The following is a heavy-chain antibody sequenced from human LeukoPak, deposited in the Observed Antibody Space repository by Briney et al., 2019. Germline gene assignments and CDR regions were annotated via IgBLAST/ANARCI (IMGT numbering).Heavy chain of an antibody. V-gene: IGHV3-30*18. J-gene: IGHJ4*02. D-gene: IGHD4-17*01. CDR1: GFTFSSYG. Sequence: GGSLRLSCAASGFTFSSYGMHWVRQAPGKGLEWVAVISYDGSNKYYADSVKGRFTISRDNSKNTLYLQMNRLRAEDTAVYYCAKDPSDYGDYYPDYWGQGTLVTVSS. CDR3: AKDPSDYGDYYPDY. CDR2: ISYDGSNK.